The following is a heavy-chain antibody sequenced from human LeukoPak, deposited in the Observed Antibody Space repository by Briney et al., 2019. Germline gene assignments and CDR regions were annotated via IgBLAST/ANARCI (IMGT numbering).Heavy chain of an antibody. CDR3: ARVLRYYYYGMDV. J-gene: IGHJ6*02. CDR2: ISYDGSNK. D-gene: IGHD3-16*02. V-gene: IGHV3-30-3*01. Sequence: PGGSLRLSCAASGFTFSSYTMHWVRQAPGKGLEWVAVISYDGSNKYYADSVKGRFTISRDNSKNTLYLQMNSLRAEDTAVYYCARVLRYYYYGMDVWGQGTTVTVSS. CDR1: GFTFSSYT.